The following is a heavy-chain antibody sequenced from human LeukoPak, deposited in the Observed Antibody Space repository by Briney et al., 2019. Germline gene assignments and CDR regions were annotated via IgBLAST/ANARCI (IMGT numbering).Heavy chain of an antibody. Sequence: PGGPLRLSCEASGFIFSDYAIHWVRQPPGKGPEWVGIISYHGKDKFYADSVKGRFTISRDNSKNTMYLQMNSLRAEDTALYYCARVSEGSFWTGSYRGFYYYGMDVWGRGTTVTVSS. D-gene: IGHD3/OR15-3a*01. CDR2: ISYHGKDK. CDR3: ARVSEGSFWTGSYRGFYYYGMDV. J-gene: IGHJ6*02. CDR1: GFIFSDYA. V-gene: IGHV3-30*04.